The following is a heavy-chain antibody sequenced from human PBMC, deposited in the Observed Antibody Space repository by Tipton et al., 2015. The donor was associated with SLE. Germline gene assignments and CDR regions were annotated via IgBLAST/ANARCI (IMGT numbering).Heavy chain of an antibody. D-gene: IGHD3-10*01. CDR3: ARDRAVLLGAFDI. CDR1: GGSISSSSYY. V-gene: IGHV4-39*02. Sequence: LRLSCTVSGGSISSSSYYWGWIRQPPGKGLEWIGSIYYSGSTYYNPSLKSRVTISVDTPKNQFSLKLSSVTAADTAVYYCARDRAVLLGAFDIWGQGTMVTVSS. J-gene: IGHJ3*02. CDR2: IYYSGST.